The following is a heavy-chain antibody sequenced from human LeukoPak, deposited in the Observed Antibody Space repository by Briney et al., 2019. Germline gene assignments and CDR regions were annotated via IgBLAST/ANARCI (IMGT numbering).Heavy chain of an antibody. CDR3: ARHHSGSYQGWFDP. Sequence: SVKVSCKASGGTFSSYAISWVRQAPGQGLEWMGGIIPIFGTANYAQKFQGRVTITADKSTSTAYMELSSLRSDDTAVYYCARHHSGSYQGWFDPWGQGTLVTVSS. V-gene: IGHV1-69*06. CDR2: IIPIFGTA. J-gene: IGHJ5*02. CDR1: GGTFSSYA. D-gene: IGHD1-26*01.